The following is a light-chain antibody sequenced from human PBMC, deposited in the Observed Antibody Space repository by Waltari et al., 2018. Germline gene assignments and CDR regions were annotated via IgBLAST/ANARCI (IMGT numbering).Light chain of an antibody. CDR3: QQRRNWPLT. J-gene: IGKJ4*01. CDR2: DAS. CDR1: QSVSSY. Sequence: EIVLTHYPATLSSSPGERATLACRASQSVSSYLAWYQQTPGQAPRLLIYDASNRATGIPARFSGSGSGTDFTLTISGLGPEGFAVYYCQQRRNWPLTFGGGTKVEIK. V-gene: IGKV3-11*01.